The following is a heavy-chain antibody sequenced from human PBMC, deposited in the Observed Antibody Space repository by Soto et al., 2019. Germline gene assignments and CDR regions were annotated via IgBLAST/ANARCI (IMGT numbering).Heavy chain of an antibody. J-gene: IGHJ6*03. CDR3: AKTGDYIWGSYRPPYYYYYMDV. Sequence: GGSLRLSCAASGFTFSSYAMSWVRQAPGKGLEWVSAISGSGGSTYYADSVKGRFTISRDNSKNTLYLQMNSLRAEDTAVYYCAKTGDYIWGSYRPPYYYYYMDVWGKGTTVTVSS. D-gene: IGHD3-16*02. CDR1: GFTFSSYA. CDR2: ISGSGGST. V-gene: IGHV3-23*01.